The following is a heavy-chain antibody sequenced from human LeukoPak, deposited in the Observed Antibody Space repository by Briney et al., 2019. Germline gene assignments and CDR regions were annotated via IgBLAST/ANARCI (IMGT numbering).Heavy chain of an antibody. CDR3: AKEPSVRPVDFDY. D-gene: IGHD3-10*02. CDR1: GFTFSSYW. V-gene: IGHV3-74*01. CDR2: INSDGSST. Sequence: PGGSLRLSCAASGFTFSSYWMHWVRQAPGKGLVWVSRINSDGSSTNYADSVKGRFTISRDNSKNTLYLQMNSLRAEDTAVYYCAKEPSVRPVDFDYWGQGTLVTVSS. J-gene: IGHJ4*02.